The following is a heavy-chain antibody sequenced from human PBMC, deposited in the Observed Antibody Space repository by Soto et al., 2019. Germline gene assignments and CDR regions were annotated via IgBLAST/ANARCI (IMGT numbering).Heavy chain of an antibody. CDR3: AREPEDGVPGDF. Sequence: QVQLVQSGAEVKEPGASVKVSCKASGYTFTSHTIHWARQAPGQGLEWMGWKIGSHGRPRIAPHFQGRVTFTTDTSAATAYMELSLLTSDDTAVYFCAREPEDGVPGDFWGQGTLVVVSS. CDR2: KIGSHGRP. J-gene: IGHJ4*02. CDR1: GYTFTSHT. V-gene: IGHV1-3*01. D-gene: IGHD2-8*01.